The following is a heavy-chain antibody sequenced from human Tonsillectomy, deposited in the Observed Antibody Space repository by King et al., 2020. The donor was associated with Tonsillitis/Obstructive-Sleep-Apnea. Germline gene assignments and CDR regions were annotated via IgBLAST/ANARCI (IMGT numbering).Heavy chain of an antibody. V-gene: IGHV5-51*01. CDR3: ARRVWYYYGSGSYYTNDQYMDV. D-gene: IGHD3-10*01. J-gene: IGHJ6*03. CDR1: GYSFTSYW. Sequence: VQLVESGAEVKKPGESLKISCKGSGYSFTSYWIGWVRQMPGKGLEWMGIIYPGDSDTRYSTSFQGQVTISAEKSISTAYLQWSSLTASDTSMYYYARRVWYYYGSGSYYTNDQYMDVWGKGTTVTVSS. CDR2: IYPGDSDT.